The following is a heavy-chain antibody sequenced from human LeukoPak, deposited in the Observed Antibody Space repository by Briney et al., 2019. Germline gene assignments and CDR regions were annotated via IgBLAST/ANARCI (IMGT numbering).Heavy chain of an antibody. CDR2: IYYSRST. Sequence: PSETLSLTCSVSGGSISSSNSDWGWIRQPPGKGLEWIGSIYYSRSTYYNPSLKSRLTISVDTSKNQFSLKLSSVTAADTAIYYCARHADSGFGELAFDYWGQGTLVTVSS. CDR3: ARHADSGFGELAFDY. J-gene: IGHJ4*02. CDR1: GGSISSSNSD. V-gene: IGHV4-39*01. D-gene: IGHD3-10*01.